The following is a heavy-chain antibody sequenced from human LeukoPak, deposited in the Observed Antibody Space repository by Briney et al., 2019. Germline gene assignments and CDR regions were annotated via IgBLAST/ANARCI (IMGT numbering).Heavy chain of an antibody. Sequence: GGSLRLSCAASGFTFSSHAMSWVRQAPGKGLEWVSAISGSGGSTYYADSVKGRFTISRDNSKNTLYLQMNSLRAEDTAVYYSAKVGSGSFSGYWGQGTLVTVSS. V-gene: IGHV3-23*01. CDR3: AKVGSGSFSGY. D-gene: IGHD3-10*01. J-gene: IGHJ4*02. CDR2: ISGSGGST. CDR1: GFTFSSHA.